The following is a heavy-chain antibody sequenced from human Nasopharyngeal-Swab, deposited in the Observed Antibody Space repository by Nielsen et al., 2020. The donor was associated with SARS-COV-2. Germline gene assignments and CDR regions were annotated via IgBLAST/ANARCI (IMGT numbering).Heavy chain of an antibody. CDR2: IYWDDDK. J-gene: IGHJ4*02. V-gene: IGHV2-5*02. CDR3: ARRQANFWSGYYCY. CDR1: GFSLSTSGVG. D-gene: IGHD3-3*01. Sequence: SGPTLVKPTQTLTLTCTFSGFSLSTSGVGVGWIRQPPGKALEWLALIYWDDDKRYSPSLKSRLTITKDTSKNQVVLTMTNMDPVDTATYYCARRQANFWSGYYCYWGQGTLVTVSS.